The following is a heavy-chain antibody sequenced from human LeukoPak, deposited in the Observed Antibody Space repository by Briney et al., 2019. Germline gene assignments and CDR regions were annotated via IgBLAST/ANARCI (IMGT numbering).Heavy chain of an antibody. D-gene: IGHD2-2*01. CDR3: ARSHCSSTSCYLVAAAVSLAEFDY. J-gene: IGHJ4*02. V-gene: IGHV6-1*01. CDR2: TYYRSKWYN. Sequence: SQTLSLTCALSGDSVSSNSAAWNWIRQSPSRGLEWLGRTYYRSKWYNDYAVSVKSRITINPDTSKNQFSLQLNSVTPEDTAVYYCARSHCSSTSCYLVAAAVSLAEFDYWGQGTLVTVSS. CDR1: GDSVSSNSAA.